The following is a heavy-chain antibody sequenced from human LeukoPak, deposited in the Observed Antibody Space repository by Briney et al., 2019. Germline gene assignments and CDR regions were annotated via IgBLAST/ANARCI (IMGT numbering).Heavy chain of an antibody. CDR2: IYPGDSDT. CDR3: ARRYSGYDHFFDP. CDR1: GYRFTSYW. Sequence: GESLKISCKGSGYRFTSYWIGWVRQMPGKGLEWMGIIYPGDSDTRYSPSFQGQVTISADKSISTAYLQWSSLKASDTAMYYCARRYSGYDHFFDPWGQGTLVTVSS. J-gene: IGHJ5*02. D-gene: IGHD5-12*01. V-gene: IGHV5-51*01.